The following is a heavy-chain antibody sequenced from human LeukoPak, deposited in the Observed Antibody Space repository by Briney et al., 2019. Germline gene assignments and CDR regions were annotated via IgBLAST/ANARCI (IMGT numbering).Heavy chain of an antibody. V-gene: IGHV3-33*08. D-gene: IGHD6-19*01. CDR1: GFTFSSYA. CDR2: IWYDGSNK. CDR3: ARAKDNSGRDGFDI. J-gene: IGHJ3*02. Sequence: PGGSLRLSCAASGFTFSSYAMSWVRQAPGKGLEWVAVIWYDGSNKYYGDSVKGRFTISRDNSKNTLYLQMNSLRAEDTAVYYCARAKDNSGRDGFDIWGQGTMVTVSS.